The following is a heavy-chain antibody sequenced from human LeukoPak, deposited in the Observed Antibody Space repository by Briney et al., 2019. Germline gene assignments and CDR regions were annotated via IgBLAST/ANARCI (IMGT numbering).Heavy chain of an antibody. V-gene: IGHV3-7*01. J-gene: IGHJ4*02. CDR1: GFIFSSYW. Sequence: GGSLRLSCAASGFIFSSYWMSWVRQAPGTGLEWVANINQDGGAKYYVDSLKGRYTISRDNIEKSLFPQLNSLTADDTAVYFCARAPTTGTVDYWGQGTLVTVSS. CDR2: INQDGGAK. CDR3: ARAPTTGTVDY. D-gene: IGHD1-1*01.